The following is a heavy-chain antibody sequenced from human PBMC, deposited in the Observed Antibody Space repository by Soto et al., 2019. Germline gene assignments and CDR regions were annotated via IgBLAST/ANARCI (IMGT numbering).Heavy chain of an antibody. CDR2: IDPSDSYT. CDR1: GYSFTSYW. J-gene: IGHJ3*02. Sequence: PGESLKISCKGSGYSFTSYWISWVRQMPGKGLEWMGRIDPSDSYTNYSPSFQGHVTISADKSISTAYLQWSSLKASDTAMYYCARQQQWLDHAFDIWGQGTMVTVSS. V-gene: IGHV5-10-1*01. CDR3: ARQQQWLDHAFDI. D-gene: IGHD6-19*01.